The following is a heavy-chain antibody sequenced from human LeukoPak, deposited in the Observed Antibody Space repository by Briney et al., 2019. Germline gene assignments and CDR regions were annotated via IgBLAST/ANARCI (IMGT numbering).Heavy chain of an antibody. Sequence: SETLSLTCSVSGGSISSYYWSWIRQPAGKRLEWIGRIYTSGSTNYNPSLKSRVTISVDKSKNQFSLKLSSVTAADTAVYYCARGSSSWYGFDYWGQGTLVTVSS. D-gene: IGHD6-13*01. CDR3: ARGSSSWYGFDY. J-gene: IGHJ4*02. CDR1: GGSISSYY. V-gene: IGHV4-4*07. CDR2: IYTSGST.